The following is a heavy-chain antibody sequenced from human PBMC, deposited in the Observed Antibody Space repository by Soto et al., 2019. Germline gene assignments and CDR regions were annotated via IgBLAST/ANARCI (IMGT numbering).Heavy chain of an antibody. J-gene: IGHJ5*02. Sequence: ASVKVSCKASGYTFSSYAMHWVRQAPGQRPEWMGWINTGNGNTKYSENFQGRATITRDTSASTAYMELSSVTAADTAVYYCARRDSSWLNGFDPWGQGTLVTVSS. CDR3: ARRDSSWLNGFDP. V-gene: IGHV1-3*04. CDR1: GYTFSSYA. D-gene: IGHD6-13*01. CDR2: INTGNGNT.